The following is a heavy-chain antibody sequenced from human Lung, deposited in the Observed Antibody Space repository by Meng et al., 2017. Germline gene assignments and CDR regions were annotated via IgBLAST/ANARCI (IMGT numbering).Heavy chain of an antibody. J-gene: IGHJ4*02. CDR2: INHSGST. CDR3: ARGPTTMAHDFDY. CDR1: GGSFSDYY. V-gene: IGHV4-34*01. D-gene: IGHD4-11*01. Sequence: QRQLQQWGAGQLMSSEALSLSCVVSGGSFSDYYWSLIRQPPGKGLEWIGEINHSGSTNYNPYLESRATISVDTSQNNLYLKLSSVTAADSAVYYCARGPTTMAHDFDYWGQGTLVTVSS.